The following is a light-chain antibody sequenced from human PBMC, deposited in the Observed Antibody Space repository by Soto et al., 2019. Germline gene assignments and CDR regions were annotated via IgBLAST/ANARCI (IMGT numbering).Light chain of an antibody. J-gene: IGKJ1*01. CDR2: GAF. CDR1: QSISTSS. Sequence: EILFTQSPGTLSLSPGESATLKCRASQSISTSSLAWYRQKPGQAPRLLIYGAFNRDTGIPDRFSGGRSGTDFTLTSTRLEPEDFAVYYCQQYNKWPWTFGQGTKV. V-gene: IGKV3-20*01. CDR3: QQYNKWPWT.